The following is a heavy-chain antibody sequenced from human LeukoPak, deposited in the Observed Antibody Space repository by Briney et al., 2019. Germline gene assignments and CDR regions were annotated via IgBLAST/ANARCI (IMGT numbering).Heavy chain of an antibody. D-gene: IGHD3-22*01. Sequence: GGSLILSCAASGFTFSTYRMHWVRQAPGKGPVWVSRISGDASSTDYAEAVKGRFTISRHNSQNTLFLQMNSLRTEDTAVYYCARAYDSSGYWPEYFHHWGQGTLVTVSS. V-gene: IGHV3-74*01. J-gene: IGHJ1*01. CDR1: GFTFSTYR. CDR2: ISGDASST. CDR3: ARAYDSSGYWPEYFHH.